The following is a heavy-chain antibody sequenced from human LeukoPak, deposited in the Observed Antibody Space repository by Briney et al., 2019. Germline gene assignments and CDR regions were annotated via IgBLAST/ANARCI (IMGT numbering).Heavy chain of an antibody. Sequence: PGGSLRLSCAASGFTFNNHAMTWVRQAPGKGLEWASLISASGSNTYYAGSVKGRFIISRDNSKNTLNLQMSNLRAEDTALYYCARGIYDYALDFWGQGALVTVSS. V-gene: IGHV3-23*01. CDR3: ARGIYDYALDF. CDR2: ISASGSNT. CDR1: GFTFNNHA. D-gene: IGHD4/OR15-4a*01. J-gene: IGHJ4*02.